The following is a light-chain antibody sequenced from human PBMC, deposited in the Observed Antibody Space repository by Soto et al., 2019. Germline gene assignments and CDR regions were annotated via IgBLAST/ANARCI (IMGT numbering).Light chain of an antibody. J-gene: IGLJ1*01. CDR2: EVS. Sequence: QSVLTQPPSASGSPGQSVTISCTGTSSDVGGYNYVSWYQQHPGKAPKLMIYEVSKRPSGVPDRFSGSKSGNTASLTVSGLQGEDEADYYCSSYAGTNNLGVFGTGTKVTVL. CDR1: SSDVGGYNY. CDR3: SSYAGTNNLGV. V-gene: IGLV2-8*01.